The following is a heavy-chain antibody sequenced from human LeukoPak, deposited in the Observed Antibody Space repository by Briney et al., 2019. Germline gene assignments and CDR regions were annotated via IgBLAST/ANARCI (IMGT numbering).Heavy chain of an antibody. J-gene: IGHJ4*02. D-gene: IGHD5-24*01. V-gene: IGHV1-2*02. CDR1: GYTFTGYY. CDR3: ATKMATISGPFDY. Sequence: ASVKVSCKASGYTFTGYYMHWVRQAPGQGLEWMGWINPNSGGTDYAQKFQGRVTMTRDTSISTAYMELSRLRSDDTAVYYCATKMATISGPFDYWGQGTLVTVSS. CDR2: INPNSGGT.